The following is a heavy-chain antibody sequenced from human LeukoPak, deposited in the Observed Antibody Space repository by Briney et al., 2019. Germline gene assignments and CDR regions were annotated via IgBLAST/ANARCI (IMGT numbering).Heavy chain of an antibody. CDR3: AKVAGTVLAWYGDDS. Sequence: GGSLRLSCTDSGFTFSTFAMSWVRQAPGKGLEWVSAISGSGDRTYYVDSVKGRFTISRDNSKNTLYLQMNSLRAEDTAVYYCAKVAGTVLAWYGDDSWGQGALVTVSS. CDR2: ISGSGDRT. V-gene: IGHV3-23*01. D-gene: IGHD3-10*01. CDR1: GFTFSTFA. J-gene: IGHJ4*02.